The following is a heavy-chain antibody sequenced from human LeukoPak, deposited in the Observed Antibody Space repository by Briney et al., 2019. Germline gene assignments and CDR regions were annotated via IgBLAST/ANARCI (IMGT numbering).Heavy chain of an antibody. Sequence: GGSLRLSCAASGFTFSSYGMHWVRQAPGKGLEWVAFIRYDGSNKYYADSVKGRFTISRDNSKNTLYLQMNSLRAEDTAVHYCAKVMGSSGWSSYWGQGTLVTVSS. CDR3: AKVMGSSGWSSY. CDR1: GFTFSSYG. J-gene: IGHJ4*02. CDR2: IRYDGSNK. V-gene: IGHV3-30*02. D-gene: IGHD6-19*01.